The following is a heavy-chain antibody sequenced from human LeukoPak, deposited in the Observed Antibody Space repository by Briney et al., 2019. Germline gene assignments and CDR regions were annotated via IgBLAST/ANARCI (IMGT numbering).Heavy chain of an antibody. V-gene: IGHV1-69*04. Sequence: ASVKVSCKASGGTFSSYAISWVRQAPGQGLEWMGRIIPILGIANYAQKFQGRVTITADKSTSTAYMELSSLRSEDTAVYYCARATGGWFGELDHWGQGTLVTVSS. CDR1: GGTFSSYA. CDR2: IIPILGIA. CDR3: ARATGGWFGELDH. D-gene: IGHD3-10*01. J-gene: IGHJ5*02.